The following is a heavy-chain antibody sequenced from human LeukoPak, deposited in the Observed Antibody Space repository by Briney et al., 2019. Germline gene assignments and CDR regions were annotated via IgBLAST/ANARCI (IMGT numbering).Heavy chain of an antibody. D-gene: IGHD3-22*01. J-gene: IGHJ4*02. CDR2: IYSGGNT. CDR1: GFTVSSNY. Sequence: PGGSLRLSCEASGFTVSSNYMSWVRQAPGKGLEWVSIIYSGGNTYYADSVKGRFTISRDNSKNTLYLQMNSLRVEDTAVYYCATSYTYYYDSSGYYYFWGQGTLVTVSS. V-gene: IGHV3-53*01. CDR3: ATSYTYYYDSSGYYYF.